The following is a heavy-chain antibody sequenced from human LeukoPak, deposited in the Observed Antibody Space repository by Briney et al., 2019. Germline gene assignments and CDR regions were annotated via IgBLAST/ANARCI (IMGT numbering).Heavy chain of an antibody. CDR2: INHSGST. J-gene: IGHJ3*02. V-gene: IGHV4-34*01. Sequence: SETLSLTCAVYGGSFSGYYWSWIRQPPGKGLEWIGEINHSGSTNYNPSLKSRVTISVDTSKNQFSLKLSSVTAADTAVYYCARDQKEGNSSSYAFDIWGQGTMVTVSS. D-gene: IGHD6-6*01. CDR3: ARDQKEGNSSSYAFDI. CDR1: GGSFSGYY.